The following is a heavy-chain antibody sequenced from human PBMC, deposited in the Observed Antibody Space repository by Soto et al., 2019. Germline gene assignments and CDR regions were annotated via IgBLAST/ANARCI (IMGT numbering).Heavy chain of an antibody. CDR1: GGTFSSYA. CDR3: ASIVATISYYYYGMDV. CDR2: IIPIFGTA. V-gene: IGHV1-69*01. Sequence: QVQLVQSGAEVKKPGSSVKVSCKASGGTFSSYAISWVRQAPGQGLEWMGGIIPIFGTANYAQKFQGRVTINADESTSTAYMELSSLRSDDTAVYYCASIVATISYYYYGMDVWGQGTTVTVSS. D-gene: IGHD5-12*01. J-gene: IGHJ6*02.